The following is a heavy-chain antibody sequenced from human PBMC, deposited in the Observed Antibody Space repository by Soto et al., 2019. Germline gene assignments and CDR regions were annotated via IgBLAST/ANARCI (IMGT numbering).Heavy chain of an antibody. Sequence: EVQLVESGGGWVQPGRSLRLSCAASGFTFDDYAMRWVRQAPGKGLEWVSSISWNGGAIGYADSVKGRSTISRDNAKNSLYLPMNSLRAEDTALYYCARDSTSVGTTFDSWGQGTLVTVSS. D-gene: IGHD1-7*01. V-gene: IGHV3-9*01. CDR2: ISWNGGAI. J-gene: IGHJ4*02. CDR3: ARDSTSVGTTFDS. CDR1: GFTFDDYA.